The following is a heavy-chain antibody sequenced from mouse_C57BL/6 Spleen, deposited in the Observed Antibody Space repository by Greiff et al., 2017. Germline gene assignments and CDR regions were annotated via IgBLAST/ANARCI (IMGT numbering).Heavy chain of an antibody. D-gene: IGHD2-2*01. CDR2: ISYDGSN. Sequence: EVQLQQSGPGLVKPSQSLSLTCSVTGYSITSGYYWNWIRQFPGNKLEWMGYISYDGSNNYNPSLKNRISITRDTSKNQFFLKLNSVTTEDTATYYCARRCGYPWFAYWGQGTLVTVSA. CDR3: ARRCGYPWFAY. J-gene: IGHJ3*01. V-gene: IGHV3-6*01. CDR1: GYSITSGYY.